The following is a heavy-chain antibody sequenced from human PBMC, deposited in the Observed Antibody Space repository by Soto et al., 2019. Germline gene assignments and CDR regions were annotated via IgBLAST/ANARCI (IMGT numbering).Heavy chain of an antibody. D-gene: IGHD6-19*01. Sequence: GASVKVSCKASGYTFTSYGISWVRQAPGQGLEWMGWISAYNGNTNYAQKLQGRVTMTTDTSTSTAYMELRSLRSDDTAVYYCARDLSIRVAGTLCPWGQGTLVTVSS. CDR3: ARDLSIRVAGTLCP. CDR2: ISAYNGNT. V-gene: IGHV1-18*04. J-gene: IGHJ5*02. CDR1: GYTFTSYG.